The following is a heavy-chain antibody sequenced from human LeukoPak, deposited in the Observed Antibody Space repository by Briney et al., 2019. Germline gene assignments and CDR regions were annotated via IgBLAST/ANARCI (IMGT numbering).Heavy chain of an antibody. J-gene: IGHJ4*02. CDR3: ASTLRFLPYRRFDY. D-gene: IGHD3-3*01. CDR2: IYQSGSGSS. CDR1: GGSIISTNYY. V-gene: IGHV4-39*02. Sequence: SETLSLTCSVSGGSIISTNYYWGWILQPPGKGLEWIGSIYQSGSGSSYYNPSLKSRVTISGDTSKNHFFLRLSSVTAADTAVYYCASTLRFLPYRRFDYWGQGTLVTVPS.